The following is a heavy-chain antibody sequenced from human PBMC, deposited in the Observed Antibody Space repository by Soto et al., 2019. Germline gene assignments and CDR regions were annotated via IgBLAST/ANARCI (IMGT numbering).Heavy chain of an antibody. Sequence: QVQLQESGPGLVKPSQTLSLTCTVSGGPISSGGYYWTWVRQPPGKGLEWIGYIHYSGRTFYNPSLESRVIISLDTSENQFSLKLTSVTAADTAVYYCARFSPPGYYYMDVWDKGTSVTVAS. J-gene: IGHJ6*03. CDR3: ARFSPPGYYYMDV. CDR2: IHYSGRT. CDR1: GGPISSGGYY. V-gene: IGHV4-31*03.